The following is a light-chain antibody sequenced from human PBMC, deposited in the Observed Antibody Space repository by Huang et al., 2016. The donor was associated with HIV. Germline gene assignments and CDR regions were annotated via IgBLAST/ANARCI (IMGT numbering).Light chain of an antibody. CDR3: QQSYRLPRT. V-gene: IGKV1-39*01. CDR2: GAS. J-gene: IGKJ2*02. Sequence: DIQMTQSPSSLSASVGDRVIITCRASQRVTKYLNWYQHMPGKAPKLLIYGASTLQGGVSSRFSGSGSGTEFTLSISSLRPEDAATYYCQQSYRLPRTFGQGTSLEI. CDR1: QRVTKY.